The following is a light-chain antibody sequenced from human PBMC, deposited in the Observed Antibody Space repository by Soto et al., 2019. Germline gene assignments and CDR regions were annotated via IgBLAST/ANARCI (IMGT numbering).Light chain of an antibody. CDR1: QSISTW. Sequence: DIQMTQSPSTLSASVGDRVTITCRASQSISTWLAWYQQKPGKAPKVLIYDASSLESGVPSRFSGSGSGTEFTLTISSLQPDDFATYYCQQYKNYLTFGPGTKVDMK. J-gene: IGKJ3*01. V-gene: IGKV1-5*01. CDR2: DAS. CDR3: QQYKNYLT.